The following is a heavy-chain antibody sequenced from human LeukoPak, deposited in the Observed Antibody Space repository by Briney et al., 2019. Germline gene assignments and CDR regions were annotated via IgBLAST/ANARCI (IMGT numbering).Heavy chain of an antibody. D-gene: IGHD6-13*01. CDR1: GFTFSNFA. CDR2: ITGYGAT. Sequence: GGSLRLSCAVSGFTFSNFAMMWVRQAPGTGLQWVSTITGYGATFYADSVRGRFTIFRDTSMNTLFLQMNSLGAEDTAVYYCAKGVAAGKVDWFDPWGQGTLVTVSS. V-gene: IGHV3-23*01. CDR3: AKGVAAGKVDWFDP. J-gene: IGHJ5*02.